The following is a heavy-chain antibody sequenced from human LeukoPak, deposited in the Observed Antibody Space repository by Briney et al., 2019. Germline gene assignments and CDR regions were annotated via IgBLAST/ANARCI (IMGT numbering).Heavy chain of an antibody. Sequence: SETLSLTCTVTGGSISSYYWSWIRQPPGKGLEWIGYIYTSGSTNYNPSLKSRVTISVDTSENQFSLKLSSVTAADTAVYYCARQIAARLPQNWFDPWGQGTLVTVSS. CDR2: IYTSGST. D-gene: IGHD6-6*01. CDR1: GGSISSYY. V-gene: IGHV4-4*09. J-gene: IGHJ5*02. CDR3: ARQIAARLPQNWFDP.